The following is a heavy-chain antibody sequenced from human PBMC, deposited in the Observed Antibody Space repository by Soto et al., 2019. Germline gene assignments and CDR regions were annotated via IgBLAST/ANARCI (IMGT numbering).Heavy chain of an antibody. Sequence: ASVKVSCKASGYTFTSYGISWVRQAPGQGLEWMGWISAYNGNTNYAQKLQGRVTMTTDTSTSTAYMELRSLRSDDTAVYYCGRDFLYCSGGSCYSDYYYYGMDVWGQGTTVTVSS. CDR3: GRDFLYCSGGSCYSDYYYYGMDV. J-gene: IGHJ6*02. CDR2: ISAYNGNT. D-gene: IGHD2-15*01. CDR1: GYTFTSYG. V-gene: IGHV1-18*01.